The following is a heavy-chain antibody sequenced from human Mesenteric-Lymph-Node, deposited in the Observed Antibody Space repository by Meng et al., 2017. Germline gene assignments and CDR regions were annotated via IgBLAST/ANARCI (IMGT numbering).Heavy chain of an antibody. CDR3: TSVDTF. V-gene: IGHV3-33*03. J-gene: IGHJ4*02. D-gene: IGHD3-9*01. Sequence: GGSLRLSCAGSGFTFSRYGMHWVRQAPGKGLEWVAIIWFDGSKSYTAESVKGRFTISRDNSKNTVYLQMNSLRAEDTAVYYCTSVDTFWGRGTLVTVSS. CDR1: GFTFSRYG. CDR2: IWFDGSKS.